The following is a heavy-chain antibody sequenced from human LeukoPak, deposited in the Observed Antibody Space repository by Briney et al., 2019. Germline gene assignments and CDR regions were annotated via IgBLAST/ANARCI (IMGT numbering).Heavy chain of an antibody. V-gene: IGHV1-8*01. D-gene: IGHD3-9*01. CDR3: ARRVLLYDILTAYARYYYSYLDV. CDR2: MNPNSGNT. CDR1: GYTFTSYD. J-gene: IGHJ6*03. Sequence: GASVKVSCKASGYTFTSYDINWVRQATGQGLEWMGWMNPNSGNTGYAQKFQGRVTMTRNTSISTAYMELSSLRSEDTAVYYCARRVLLYDILTAYARYYYSYLDVWGRGTTVTISS.